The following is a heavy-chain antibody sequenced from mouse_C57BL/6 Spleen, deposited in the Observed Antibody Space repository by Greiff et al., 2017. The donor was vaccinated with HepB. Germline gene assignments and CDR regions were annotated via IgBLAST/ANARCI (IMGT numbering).Heavy chain of an antibody. CDR1: GYTFTSYW. J-gene: IGHJ3*01. CDR2: IDPNGGGT. Sequence: VQRVESGAELVKPGASVKLSCKASGYTFTSYWMHWVKQRPGRGLEWIGRIDPNGGGTEYNEKLKSKATLTVDKAPSTAYMQLSSLKSEDSAVYDCARRENYYGSSPPWFAYWGQGTLVTVSA. V-gene: IGHV1-72*01. CDR3: ARRENYYGSSPPWFAY. D-gene: IGHD1-1*01.